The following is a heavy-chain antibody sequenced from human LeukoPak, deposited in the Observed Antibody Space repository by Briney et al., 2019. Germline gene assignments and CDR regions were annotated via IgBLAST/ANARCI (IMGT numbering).Heavy chain of an antibody. Sequence: PSETLSLTCTVSGGSISSSSYYWGWIRQPPGKGLEWIGSIYYSGSTYYNPSLKSRVTISVDTSKNQFSLKLSSVTAADTAVYYCAAVSYYYDSSGYLTFDYWGQGTLVTVSS. V-gene: IGHV4-39*07. CDR1: GGSISSSSYY. CDR2: IYYSGST. CDR3: AAVSYYYDSSGYLTFDY. J-gene: IGHJ4*02. D-gene: IGHD3-22*01.